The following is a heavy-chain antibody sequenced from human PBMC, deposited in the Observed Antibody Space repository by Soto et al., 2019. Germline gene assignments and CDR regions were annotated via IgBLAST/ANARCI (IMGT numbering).Heavy chain of an antibody. Sequence: TLSLTCTVSGGSISSGGYYWSWIRQHPGKGLEWIGYIYYSGSTYYNPSLKSRVTISVDTSKNQFSLKLSSVTAADTAVYYCARMGLYQLLYDGGDYWGQGTLVTVSS. CDR3: ARMGLYQLLYDGGDY. V-gene: IGHV4-31*03. CDR2: IYYSGST. CDR1: GGSISSGGYY. J-gene: IGHJ4*02. D-gene: IGHD2-2*02.